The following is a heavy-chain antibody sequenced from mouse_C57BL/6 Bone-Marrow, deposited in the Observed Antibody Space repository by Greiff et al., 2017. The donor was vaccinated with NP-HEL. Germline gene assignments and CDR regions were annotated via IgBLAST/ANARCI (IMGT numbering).Heavy chain of an antibody. CDR2: IRNKANGYTT. CDR1: GFTFTDYY. D-gene: IGHD1-1*01. J-gene: IGHJ4*01. CDR3: ASPTVVAHYYAMDY. V-gene: IGHV7-3*01. Sequence: EVKLVESGGGLVQPGGSLSLSCAASGFTFTDYYMSWVRQPPGKALEWLGFIRNKANGYTTEYSASVKGRFTISRDNSQSILYLQMNALRAEDSATDDCASPTVVAHYYAMDYWGQGTSVTVSS.